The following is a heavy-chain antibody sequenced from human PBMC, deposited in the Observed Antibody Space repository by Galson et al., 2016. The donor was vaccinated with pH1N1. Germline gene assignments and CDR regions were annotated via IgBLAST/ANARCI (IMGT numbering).Heavy chain of an antibody. CDR3: AAGWGWLVDY. V-gene: IGHV3-7*01. D-gene: IGHD6-19*01. J-gene: IGHJ4*02. Sequence: SLRLSCAASGFTFSETWMNWFRQAPGKGLEWVANIKKDGSEKKYVDSVKGRFTISRDNAKTSLYLQMNNLTADDTALYYWAAGWGWLVDYWGQGTLVTVSS. CDR1: GFTFSETW. CDR2: IKKDGSEK.